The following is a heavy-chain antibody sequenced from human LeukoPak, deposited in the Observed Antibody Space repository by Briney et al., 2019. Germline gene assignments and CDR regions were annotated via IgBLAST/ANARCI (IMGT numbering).Heavy chain of an antibody. CDR2: ISGSGGST. V-gene: IGHV3-23*01. CDR1: GFTFSSYA. CDR3: AKLSGYDPYYYYYMDV. D-gene: IGHD5-12*01. Sequence: GGSLRLSCAASGFTFSSYAMGWVRQAPGKGLEWVSAISGSGGSTYYADSVKGRFTISRDNSKNTLYLQMNSLRAEDTAVYYCAKLSGYDPYYYYYMDVWGKGTTVTVSS. J-gene: IGHJ6*03.